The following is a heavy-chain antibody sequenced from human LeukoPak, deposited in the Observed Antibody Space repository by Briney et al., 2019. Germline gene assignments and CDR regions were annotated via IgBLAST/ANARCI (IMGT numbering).Heavy chain of an antibody. CDR2: ISRGSRTI. J-gene: IGHJ4*02. CDR1: GFTFSDYS. D-gene: IGHD3-22*01. V-gene: IGHV3-48*01. CDR3: ARDFYDSSGYCFDY. Sequence: GGSLRLSCTASGFTFSDYSMNWVRQAPGKGLEWVSNISRGSRTIYYSDSVKGRFTISRDNAKNSLYLQMNSLRTEDTAVYYCARDFYDSSGYCFDYWGQGTLVTVSS.